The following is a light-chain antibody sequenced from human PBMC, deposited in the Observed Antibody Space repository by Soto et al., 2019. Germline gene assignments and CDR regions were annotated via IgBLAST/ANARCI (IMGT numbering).Light chain of an antibody. CDR2: GAS. V-gene: IGKV3-15*01. CDR3: QQRSNWPLVT. J-gene: IGKJ4*01. Sequence: IAMKQPPATLSVSPGERATLSCRASQSVSSNLAWYQQKPGQAPRLLIYGASTRATGIPARFSGSGSGTEFTLTISSLEPEDFAVYYCQQRSNWPLVTFGGGTKVDIK. CDR1: QSVSSN.